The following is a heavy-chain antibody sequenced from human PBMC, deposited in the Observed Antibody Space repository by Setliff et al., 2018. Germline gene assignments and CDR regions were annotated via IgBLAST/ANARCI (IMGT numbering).Heavy chain of an antibody. J-gene: IGHJ6*03. D-gene: IGHD3-22*01. CDR1: GGTFSSYG. Sequence: ASVKVSCKASGGTFSSYGISWVRQAPGQGLEWMGGPIPVFGTPTYAQKFQGRVTIIADESTSTTYMELSSLRSEDTAVYYCARGPQKFYSDTSGYYYDALYYYYMDVWGKGTTVTVSS. V-gene: IGHV1-69*13. CDR2: PIPVFGTP. CDR3: ARGPQKFYSDTSGYYYDALYYYYMDV.